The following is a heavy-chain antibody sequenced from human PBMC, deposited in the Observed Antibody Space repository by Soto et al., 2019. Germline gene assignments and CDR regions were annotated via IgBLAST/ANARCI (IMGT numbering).Heavy chain of an antibody. CDR1: GFDFKTYG. Sequence: QGQLVESGGGVVQPGRSLRLSCVASGFDFKTYGMHWVRQAPGKGLEWVAVIGFDGTNIHYSYSVRGRFSISRDNSENTVSLHMNSMRVAETALYYCVRTACVINNCSYRGVRWGQGTLVTV. CDR3: VRTACVINNCSYRGVR. V-gene: IGHV3-33*01. D-gene: IGHD1-20*01. J-gene: IGHJ4*02. CDR2: IGFDGTNI.